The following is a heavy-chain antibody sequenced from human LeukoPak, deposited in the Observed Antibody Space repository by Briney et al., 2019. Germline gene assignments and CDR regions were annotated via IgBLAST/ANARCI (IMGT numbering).Heavy chain of an antibody. Sequence: SETLSLTCTVSGGSISSYYWSWIRQPPGKGLEWIGYIYYSGSTNCNPSLKSRVTISVDTSKNQFSLKLSSVTAADTAVYYCAGVVVPAAIRQQLVPYDAFDIWGQGTMVTVSS. CDR2: IYYSGST. V-gene: IGHV4-59*08. D-gene: IGHD2-2*02. J-gene: IGHJ3*02. CDR3: AGVVVPAAIRQQLVPYDAFDI. CDR1: GGSISSYY.